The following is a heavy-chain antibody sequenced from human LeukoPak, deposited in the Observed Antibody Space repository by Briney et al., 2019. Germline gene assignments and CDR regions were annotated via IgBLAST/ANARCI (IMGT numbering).Heavy chain of an antibody. CDR2: INPNSGGT. V-gene: IGHV1-2*02. CDR3: ARSVSPHCGGDCYAATADY. J-gene: IGHJ4*02. CDR1: GYTFTGYY. D-gene: IGHD2-21*02. Sequence: EASVKVSCKASGYTFTGYYMHWVRQAPGQGLEWMGWINPNSGGTNYAQKFQGRVTMTRDTSISTAYMELSRLRSDGTAVYYYARSVSPHCGGDCYAATADYWGQGTLVTVSS.